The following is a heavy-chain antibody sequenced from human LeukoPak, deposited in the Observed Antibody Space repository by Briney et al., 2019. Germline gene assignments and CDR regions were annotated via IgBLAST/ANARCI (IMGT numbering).Heavy chain of an antibody. CDR1: GFAFSSYS. CDR3: AREGGSGSYYNDY. CDR2: ISSSSSYI. V-gene: IGHV3-21*01. J-gene: IGHJ4*02. D-gene: IGHD3-10*01. Sequence: GGSLRLSCAASGFAFSSYSMNWVRQAPGKGLEWVSSISSSSSYIYYADSVKGRFTISRDNAKNSLYLQMNSLRAEDTAVYYCAREGGSGSYYNDYWGQGTLVTVSS.